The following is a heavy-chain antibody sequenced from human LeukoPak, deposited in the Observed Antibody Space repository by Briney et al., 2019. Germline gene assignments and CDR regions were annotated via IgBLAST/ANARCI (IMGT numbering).Heavy chain of an antibody. Sequence: QPGGSLRLSCAASGFTFSSYAMSWVRQAPGKGLEWVSAISGSGGSTYYADSVKGRFTISRDNSKNTLYLQMNSLRAEDTAVYYCAKGYYDYVWGSYRLNWFDPWGQGTLVTVSS. J-gene: IGHJ5*02. CDR3: AKGYYDYVWGSYRLNWFDP. D-gene: IGHD3-16*02. CDR2: ISGSGGST. V-gene: IGHV3-23*01. CDR1: GFTFSSYA.